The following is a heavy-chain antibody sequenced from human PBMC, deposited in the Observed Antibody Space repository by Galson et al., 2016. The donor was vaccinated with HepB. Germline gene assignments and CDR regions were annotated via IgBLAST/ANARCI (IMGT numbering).Heavy chain of an antibody. CDR3: AKSKGGVWSYYFDY. J-gene: IGHJ4*02. V-gene: IGHV3-33*06. D-gene: IGHD6-19*01. CDR1: AFTFSNYG. Sequence: SLRLSCAASAFTFSNYGMHWVRQAPGKGLEWVAGIWTDGSNKYYGDSVKGRFTISRDNSKNTLYLQMHSLRAEDTAVYYCAKSKGGVWSYYFDYWGQGTLVTVSS. CDR2: IWTDGSNK.